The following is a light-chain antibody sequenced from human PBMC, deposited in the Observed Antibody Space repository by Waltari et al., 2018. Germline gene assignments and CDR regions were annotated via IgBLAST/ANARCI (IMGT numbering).Light chain of an antibody. CDR1: QSLVHRDGNTH. V-gene: IGKV2-30*02. CDR2: RVF. J-gene: IGKJ2*01. CDR3: MQGTHWPYT. Sequence: DVVMTQSPLSLPVTIGQAASISCKSSQSLVHRDGNTHLTWFQQRPGQSPRRLIYRVFNRDSGVPDRFSGSGSGTDFTLKISRVEAEDVGVYYCMQGTHWPYTFGPGTKLDIK.